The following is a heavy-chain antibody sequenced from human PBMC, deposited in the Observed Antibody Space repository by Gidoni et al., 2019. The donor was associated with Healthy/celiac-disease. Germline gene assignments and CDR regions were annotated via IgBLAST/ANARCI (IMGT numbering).Heavy chain of an antibody. CDR2: IWYDGSNK. Sequence: QVQLVESGGGVVQPGRSLRLSCAASGFTFSSYGMHWVRQAPGKGLEWVAVIWYDGSNKYYADSVKGRFTISRDNSKNTLYLQMNSLRAEDTAVYYCARATRKEFYYMDVWGKGTTVTVSS. CDR1: GFTFSSYG. CDR3: ARATRKEFYYMDV. D-gene: IGHD3-10*01. V-gene: IGHV3-33*01. J-gene: IGHJ6*03.